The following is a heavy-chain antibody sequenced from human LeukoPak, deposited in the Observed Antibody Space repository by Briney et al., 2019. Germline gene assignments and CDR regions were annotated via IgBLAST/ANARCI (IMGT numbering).Heavy chain of an antibody. Sequence: GRSLRLFCAASGFTFDDYAMHWVRQAPGKGLEWVSGISWNSGSIGYADSVKGRFTISRDNAKNSLYLQMNSLRAEDTALYYCAKGYYYDSSGYYYVDYYYGMDVWGQGTTVTVSS. V-gene: IGHV3-9*01. CDR2: ISWNSGSI. CDR3: AKGYYYDSSGYYYVDYYYGMDV. J-gene: IGHJ6*02. CDR1: GFTFDDYA. D-gene: IGHD3-22*01.